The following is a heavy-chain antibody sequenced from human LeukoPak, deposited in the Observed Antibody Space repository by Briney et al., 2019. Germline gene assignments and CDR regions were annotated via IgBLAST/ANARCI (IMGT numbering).Heavy chain of an antibody. J-gene: IGHJ4*02. CDR1: GFTFDDYT. CDR3: ARDRYGGNDY. CDR2: IRWDGGST. D-gene: IGHD4-23*01. V-gene: IGHV3-43*01. Sequence: GGSLRLSCAASGFTFDDYTMHWVRQAPGKGLEWVSLIRWDGGSTYYADSVKGRFTISRDNAKNSLYLQMNSLRAEDTAVYYCARDRYGGNDYWGQGTLVTVSS.